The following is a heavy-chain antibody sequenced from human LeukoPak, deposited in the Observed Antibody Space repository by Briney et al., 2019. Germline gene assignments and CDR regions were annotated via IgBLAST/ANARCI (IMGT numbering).Heavy chain of an antibody. Sequence: SSETLSLTRAVYGGSFSNYYWSWIRQPPGKGLEWIGEINDSGRTNYNPSLMGRVTVSVDTSKNQFSLRLTSVTATDTAVYYCARRWNYGRNYYIDVWGKGATVSVSS. CDR2: INDSGRT. J-gene: IGHJ6*03. CDR3: ARRWNYGRNYYIDV. D-gene: IGHD1-7*01. CDR1: GGSFSNYY. V-gene: IGHV4-34*01.